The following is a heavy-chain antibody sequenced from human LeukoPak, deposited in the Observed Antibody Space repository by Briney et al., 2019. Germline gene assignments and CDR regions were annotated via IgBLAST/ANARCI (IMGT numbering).Heavy chain of an antibody. CDR3: ASHHYYDSSGLDDYFDY. CDR2: ISGSGGST. V-gene: IGHV3-23*01. CDR1: GFTFGDHA. J-gene: IGHJ4*02. Sequence: PGGSLRLSCTASGFTFGDHAMSWVRQAPGKGLEWVSAISGSGGSTYYADSVKGRFTISRDNSKNTLYLQMNSLRAEDTAVYYCASHHYYDSSGLDDYFDYWGQGTLVTVSS. D-gene: IGHD3-22*01.